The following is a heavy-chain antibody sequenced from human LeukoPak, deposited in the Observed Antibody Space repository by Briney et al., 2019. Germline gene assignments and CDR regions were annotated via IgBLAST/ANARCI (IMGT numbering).Heavy chain of an antibody. CDR1: GFTFSSYS. D-gene: IGHD4-17*01. CDR3: ARDLLMTTVTTRAGIHYYYYGMDV. J-gene: IGHJ6*02. CDR2: ISSSSSTI. V-gene: IGHV3-48*01. Sequence: PGGSLRLSCAASGFTFSSYSMNWVRQAPGKGLEWVSYISSSSSTIYYADSVKGRFNISRDNAKNSLYLQMNSLRAEDTAVYYCARDLLMTTVTTRAGIHYYYYGMDVWGQGTTVTVSS.